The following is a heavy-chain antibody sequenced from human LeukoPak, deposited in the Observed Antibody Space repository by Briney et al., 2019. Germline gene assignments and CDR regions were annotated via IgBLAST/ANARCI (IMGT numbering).Heavy chain of an antibody. CDR2: IYYSGST. CDR3: ARGTEWYYFDY. CDR1: GGSISSSSYY. V-gene: IGHV4-39*07. J-gene: IGHJ4*02. D-gene: IGHD2-8*01. Sequence: PSETLSLTCTVSGGSISSSSYYWGWIRQPPGKGLEWIGSIYYSGSTYYNPSLKSRVTISVDTSRNQFSLKLSSVTAADTAVYYCARGTEWYYFDYWGQGTLVTVSS.